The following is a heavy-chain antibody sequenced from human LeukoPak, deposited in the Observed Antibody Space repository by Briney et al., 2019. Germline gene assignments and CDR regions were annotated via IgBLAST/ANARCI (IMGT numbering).Heavy chain of an antibody. J-gene: IGHJ4*02. CDR3: ARLWSTYCSGGSCPHQPNY. D-gene: IGHD2-15*01. CDR2: INHSGST. CDR1: GGSFSGYY. V-gene: IGHV4-34*01. Sequence: SETLSLTCAVYGGSFSGYYWSWIRQPPGKGLEWIGEINHSGSTNYNPSLKSRITISVDTSKSQFSLNLSSVTAADTAVYYCARLWSTYCSGGSCPHQPNYWGQGTLVTVSS.